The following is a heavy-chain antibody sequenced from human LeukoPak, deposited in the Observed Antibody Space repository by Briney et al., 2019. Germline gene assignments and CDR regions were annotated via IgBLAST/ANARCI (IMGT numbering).Heavy chain of an antibody. CDR1: GGSISNYY. CDR3: ARQPSGYYDKSGYFPYYFDY. D-gene: IGHD3-22*01. V-gene: IGHV4-59*08. J-gene: IGHJ4*02. CDR2: IFYTGST. Sequence: SETLSLTCTVSGGSISNYYWTWVRQPPGKGLEWIGHIFYTGSTKYDSSLESRVTISLDTSKNQFSLKLSSVTAADTAVYYCARQPSGYYDKSGYFPYYFDYWGQGALVTVSS.